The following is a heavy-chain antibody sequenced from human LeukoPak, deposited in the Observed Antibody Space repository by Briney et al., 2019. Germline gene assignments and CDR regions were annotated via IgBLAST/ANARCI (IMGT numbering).Heavy chain of an antibody. V-gene: IGHV4-59*01. D-gene: IGHD4-17*01. Sequence: PSETLSLTCTVSGGSISSYYWSWIRQPPGKGLEWIGYIYYSGSTNYNPSLKSRVTISVDTSKNQFSLKLSSVTAADTAVYYCARASALYGDYVGNAFDIWGQGTMVTVSS. CDR3: ARASALYGDYVGNAFDI. J-gene: IGHJ3*02. CDR1: GGSISSYY. CDR2: IYYSGST.